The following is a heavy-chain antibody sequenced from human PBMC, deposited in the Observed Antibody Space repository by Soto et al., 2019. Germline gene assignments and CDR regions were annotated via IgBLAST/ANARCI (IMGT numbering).Heavy chain of an antibody. J-gene: IGHJ6*02. CDR1: GYTFTSYG. Sequence: ASVKVSCKASGYTFTSYGISWVRQAPGRGLEWMGWISAYNGNTNYAQKLQGRVTMTTDTSTSTAYMELRSLRSDDTAVYHCARDFSGWYGGHYYYYYGMDVWGQGTTVTVSS. D-gene: IGHD6-19*01. CDR2: ISAYNGNT. V-gene: IGHV1-18*04. CDR3: ARDFSGWYGGHYYYYYGMDV.